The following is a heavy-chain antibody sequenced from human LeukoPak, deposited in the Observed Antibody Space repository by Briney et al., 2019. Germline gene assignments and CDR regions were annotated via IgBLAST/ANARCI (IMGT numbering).Heavy chain of an antibody. CDR2: INAGNGNT. CDR3: ARDAGYYDSSGLKD. CDR1: GYIFTSYG. Sequence: ASVKVSCKASGYIFTSYGISWVRQAPGQRLEWMGWINAGNGNTKYSQKFQGRVTITRDTSASTAYMELSSLRSEDTAVYYCARDAGYYDSSGLKDWGQGTLVTVSS. J-gene: IGHJ4*02. V-gene: IGHV1-3*01. D-gene: IGHD3-22*01.